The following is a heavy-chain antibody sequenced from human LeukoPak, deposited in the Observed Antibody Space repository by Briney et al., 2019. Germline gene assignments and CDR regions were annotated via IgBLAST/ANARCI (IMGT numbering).Heavy chain of an antibody. D-gene: IGHD5-12*01. CDR2: ISYDGSNK. Sequence: PGGSLRLSCADSGFTFSSYAMHWVRQAPGKGLEWVAVISYDGSNKYYADSVKGRFTISRDNSKNTLYLQMNSLRAEDTAVYYCARERLRSYNWFDPWGQGTLVTVSS. J-gene: IGHJ5*02. V-gene: IGHV3-30*01. CDR1: GFTFSSYA. CDR3: ARERLRSYNWFDP.